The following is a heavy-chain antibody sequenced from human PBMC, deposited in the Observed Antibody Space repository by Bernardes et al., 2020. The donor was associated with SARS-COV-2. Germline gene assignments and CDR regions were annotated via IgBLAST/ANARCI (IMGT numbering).Heavy chain of an antibody. CDR1: GGSFSGYY. J-gene: IGHJ4*02. CDR2: INHSGST. CDR3: ARLSGSYYLHFDY. D-gene: IGHD1-26*01. Sequence: LSLTCAVYGGSFSGYYWSWIRQPPGKRLEWIGEINHSGSTNYNPSLKSRVTISVDTSKNQFSLKLSSVTAADTAVYYCARLSGSYYLHFDYWGQGTLVTVSS. V-gene: IGHV4-34*01.